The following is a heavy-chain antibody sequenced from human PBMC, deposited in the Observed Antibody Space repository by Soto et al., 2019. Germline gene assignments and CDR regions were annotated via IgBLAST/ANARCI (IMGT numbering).Heavy chain of an antibody. CDR2: INHSGST. Sequence: SETLSLTCAVYGGSFSGYYWSWIRQPPGKGLEWIGEINHSGSTNYNPSLKSRVTISVDTSKNQFSLNLTSVTAADAAVYYCARGSIAARPTAWFDPWGQGTLVTVSS. D-gene: IGHD6-6*01. CDR1: GGSFSGYY. CDR3: ARGSIAARPTAWFDP. J-gene: IGHJ5*02. V-gene: IGHV4-34*01.